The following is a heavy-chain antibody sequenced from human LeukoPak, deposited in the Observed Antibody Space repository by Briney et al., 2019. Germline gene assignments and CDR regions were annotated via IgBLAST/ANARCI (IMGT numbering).Heavy chain of an antibody. Sequence: PSETLSLTCTVSGGSLRSYNWSWIRQPPGKGLELIGYTYYSGSTNYNPSLKSRVAISVDTSKNQFSLKLSSVTAADTAVYYCARLANYDFWSGPYPHDAFDIWGQGTMVTVSS. CDR2: TYYSGST. V-gene: IGHV4-59*08. J-gene: IGHJ3*02. CDR1: GGSLRSYN. D-gene: IGHD3-3*01. CDR3: ARLANYDFWSGPYPHDAFDI.